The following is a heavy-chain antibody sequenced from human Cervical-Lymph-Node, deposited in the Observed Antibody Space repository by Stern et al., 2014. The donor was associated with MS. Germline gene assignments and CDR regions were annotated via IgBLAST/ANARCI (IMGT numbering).Heavy chain of an antibody. CDR2: IYPGDSET. Sequence: EVQLVESGAEVRKPGESLRISCEVSGYRFTNNWIGWVRQLPGKGLEWMGIIYPGDSETRYSPSFQGHVTILLDKSNTLTYLQRRSLKASDTAIYYCARRGHGYMGIDYWGQGTLVTVSS. D-gene: IGHD1-1*01. CDR3: ARRGHGYMGIDY. J-gene: IGHJ4*02. V-gene: IGHV5-51*03. CDR1: GYRFTNNW.